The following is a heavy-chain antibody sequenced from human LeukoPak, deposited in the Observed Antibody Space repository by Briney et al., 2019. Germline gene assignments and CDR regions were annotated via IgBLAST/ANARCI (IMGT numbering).Heavy chain of an antibody. J-gene: IGHJ5*02. D-gene: IGHD3-9*01. V-gene: IGHV1-18*01. Sequence: ASVTVSCKASGYTFTSYGISWVRQAPGQGLEWMGWISGYNGNTNYAQKFQGRVTMTTDTSTNTAYMELGSLRSDDTAVYYCTREATGYSWFDPWGQGTLVTVSS. CDR2: ISGYNGNT. CDR3: TREATGYSWFDP. CDR1: GYTFTSYG.